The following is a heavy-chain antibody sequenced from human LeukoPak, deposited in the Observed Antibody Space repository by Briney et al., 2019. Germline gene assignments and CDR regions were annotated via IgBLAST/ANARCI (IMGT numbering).Heavy chain of an antibody. CDR3: AKDRASSWWYFDL. J-gene: IGHJ2*01. V-gene: IGHV3-30*02. Sequence: GGSPRLSCAASGFTFSSYGMHWVRQAPGKGLEWVAFIRYDGSNKYYADSVKGRFTISRDNSKNTLYLQMNSLRAEDTAVYYCAKDRASSWWYFDLWGRGTLVTVSS. D-gene: IGHD1-26*01. CDR2: IRYDGSNK. CDR1: GFTFSSYG.